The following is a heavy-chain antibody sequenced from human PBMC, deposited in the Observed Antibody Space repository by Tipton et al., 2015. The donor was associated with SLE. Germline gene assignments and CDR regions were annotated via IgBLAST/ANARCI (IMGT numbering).Heavy chain of an antibody. D-gene: IGHD3-16*01. V-gene: IGHV4-61*09. CDR1: GGSISSGSYY. CDR3: ARSIRGNWYFDL. CDR2: IYTSGST. J-gene: IGHJ2*01. Sequence: TLSLTCTVSGGSISSGSYYWSWIRQPAGKGLEWIGYIYTSGSTNYNPSLKSRVTISVDTSKNQFSLKLSSVTATDTAVYYCARSIRGNWYFDLWGRGTLATVSS.